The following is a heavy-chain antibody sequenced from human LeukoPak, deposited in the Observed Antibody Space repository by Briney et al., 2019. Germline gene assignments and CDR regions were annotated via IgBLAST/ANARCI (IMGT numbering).Heavy chain of an antibody. Sequence: GGSLRLSCAASGFTFDDYGMSWVRQAPGKGLEWVSGINWNGVSTGYVDSVKGRFTISRDNAKNSLYLQMNSLRAEDTALYYCARALSNYVDYYYYNYMDVWGKGTTVTVSS. V-gene: IGHV3-20*04. CDR1: GFTFDDYG. D-gene: IGHD4-11*01. J-gene: IGHJ6*03. CDR2: INWNGVST. CDR3: ARALSNYVDYYYYNYMDV.